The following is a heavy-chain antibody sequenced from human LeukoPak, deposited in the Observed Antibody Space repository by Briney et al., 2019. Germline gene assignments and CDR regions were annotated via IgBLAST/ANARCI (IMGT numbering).Heavy chain of an antibody. CDR2: IWYDGSNK. Sequence: GGSLRLSCAASGFTFSSYGMHWVRQAPGKGLEWVAVIWYDGSNKYYADSVKGRFTISRDNSKNTLYLQMNSLGAEDTAVYYCARTRLRWSPYGMDVWGQGTTVTVSS. CDR1: GFTFSSYG. D-gene: IGHD4-23*01. CDR3: ARTRLRWSPYGMDV. J-gene: IGHJ6*02. V-gene: IGHV3-33*01.